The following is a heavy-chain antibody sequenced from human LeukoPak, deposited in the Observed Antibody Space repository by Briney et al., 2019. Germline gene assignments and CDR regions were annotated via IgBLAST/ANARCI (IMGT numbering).Heavy chain of an antibody. V-gene: IGHV4-59*08. CDR1: GGSISSDY. D-gene: IGHD4-17*01. Sequence: PSETLSLTCTVSGGSISSDYWSWIRQPPGKGLEWIGYIYHSGSTNYNPSLKSRVTISVDTSKNQLSLKLSSVTAADTAVYYCASAGYGDYYDYWGQGTLVTVSS. CDR3: ASAGYGDYYDY. CDR2: IYHSGST. J-gene: IGHJ4*02.